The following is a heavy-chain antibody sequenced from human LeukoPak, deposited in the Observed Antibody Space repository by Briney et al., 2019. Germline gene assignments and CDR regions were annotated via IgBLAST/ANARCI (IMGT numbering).Heavy chain of an antibody. CDR1: GYIFNSYW. V-gene: IGHV5-51*01. CDR3: ARRYGRPFDY. Sequence: GESLKISCKGSGYIFNSYWIAWVRQTPGKGLEWMGIIYPGDSDTRYSPSFQGQVTMSADKSTSTAYLQWSSLKASDTAMYYCARRYGRPFDYWGQGTLVTVSS. D-gene: IGHD4-17*01. J-gene: IGHJ4*02. CDR2: IYPGDSDT.